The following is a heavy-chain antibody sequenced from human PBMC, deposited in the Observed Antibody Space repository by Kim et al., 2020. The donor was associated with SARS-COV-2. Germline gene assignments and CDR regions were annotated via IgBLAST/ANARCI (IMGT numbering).Heavy chain of an antibody. V-gene: IGHV4-34*01. Sequence: SETLSLTCAVYGGSFSGYYWSWIRQPPGKGLEWIGEINHSGSTNYNPSLKSRVTISVDTSKNQFSLKLSSVTAADTAVYYCARGPYMLGHYAFDIWGQGTIVTVSS. CDR1: GGSFSGYY. CDR3: ARGPYMLGHYAFDI. D-gene: IGHD3-10*02. J-gene: IGHJ3*02. CDR2: INHSGST.